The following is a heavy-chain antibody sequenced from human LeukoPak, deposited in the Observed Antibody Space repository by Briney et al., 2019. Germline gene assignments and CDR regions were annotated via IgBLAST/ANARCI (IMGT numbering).Heavy chain of an antibody. CDR3: ARGPRITMVRGGQWYYYMDV. Sequence: GASVKVSCKVSGYTLAEVSMHWVRQAPGKGLERMGGFDPEDDETIYAQKFQGRVTMTEDTSTDTAHMELSSLRSEDTAVYYCARGPRITMVRGGQWYYYMDVWGKGTTVTISS. J-gene: IGHJ6*03. CDR1: GYTLAEVS. CDR2: FDPEDDET. V-gene: IGHV1-24*01. D-gene: IGHD3-10*01.